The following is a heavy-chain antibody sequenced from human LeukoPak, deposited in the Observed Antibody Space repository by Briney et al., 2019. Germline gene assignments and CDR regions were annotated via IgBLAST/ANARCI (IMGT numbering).Heavy chain of an antibody. V-gene: IGHV4-59*01. CDR2: IYYSGDT. CDR3: ARGKGSRLDY. D-gene: IGHD3-10*01. CDR1: RDSISGYS. J-gene: IGHJ4*02. Sequence: SETLSLTCTVSRDSISGYSWSWIRQSPGGGLEWIGYIYYSGDTAYNPSLKSRVTISVDTSKNQFSLKLSSVTAADTAVYYSARGKGSRLDYWGQGTLVRVSS.